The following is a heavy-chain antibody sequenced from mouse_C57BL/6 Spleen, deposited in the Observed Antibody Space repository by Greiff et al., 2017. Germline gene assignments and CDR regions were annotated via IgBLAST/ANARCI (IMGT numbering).Heavy chain of an antibody. D-gene: IGHD1-1*01. CDR2: INYDGSST. V-gene: IGHV5-16*01. CDR3: ARDRGSSYENAMDY. CDR1: GFTFSDYY. Sequence: EVMLVESEGGLVQPGSSMKLSCTASGFTFSDYYMAWVRQVPEKGLEWVANINYDGSSTYYLDSLKSRFIISRDNAKNILYLQMSSLKSEDTATYYCARDRGSSYENAMDYWGQGTSVTVSS. J-gene: IGHJ4*01.